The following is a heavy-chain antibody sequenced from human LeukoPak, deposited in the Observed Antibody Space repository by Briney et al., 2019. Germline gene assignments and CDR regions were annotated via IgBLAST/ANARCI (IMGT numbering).Heavy chain of an antibody. D-gene: IGHD5-18*01. CDR1: GYTFTSHV. CDR3: ARGVGYNYGLYYQYGMDV. CDR2: IDTANGNT. V-gene: IGHV1-3*04. Sequence: ASVTASCKASGYTFTSHVIHWVRQAPGPRLDWMGWIDTANGNTQNSQNFQGRVTITRDTSASTAYMELSSLRSEDTAVYYCARGVGYNYGLYYQYGMDVWGQGTTVTVSS. J-gene: IGHJ6*02.